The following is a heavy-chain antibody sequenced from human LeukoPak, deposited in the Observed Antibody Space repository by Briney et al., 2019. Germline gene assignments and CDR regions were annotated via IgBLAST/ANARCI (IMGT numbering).Heavy chain of an antibody. J-gene: IGHJ6*03. D-gene: IGHD4-17*01. V-gene: IGHV6-1*01. Sequence: SGPGLVKPSQTLSLTCAISGDSVSSNRAAWTWISQSTSRGLEWLGRTYYRCKWYNDYEVYVQRRITITPDTSKNQFSLQLNSVTPEATAVYYCVRGRVTTIANYSYYYIDVWGKGTTVTVSS. CDR3: VRGRVTTIANYSYYYIDV. CDR1: GDSVSSNRAA. CDR2: TYYRCKWYN.